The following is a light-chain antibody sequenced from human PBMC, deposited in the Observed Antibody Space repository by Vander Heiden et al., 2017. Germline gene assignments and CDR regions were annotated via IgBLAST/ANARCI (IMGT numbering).Light chain of an antibody. CDR3: QSYDSSYWV. CDR1: SGSIASNY. V-gene: IGLV6-57*01. J-gene: IGLJ3*02. Sequence: NFMLTQPHSVSESPGKTVTIPCTRSSGSIASNYVQWYQQRPGSSPTTVIYEDNQRPSGVPDRFSGSIDSSSNSASLTISGLKTEDEADYYCQSYDSSYWVFGGGTKLTVL. CDR2: EDN.